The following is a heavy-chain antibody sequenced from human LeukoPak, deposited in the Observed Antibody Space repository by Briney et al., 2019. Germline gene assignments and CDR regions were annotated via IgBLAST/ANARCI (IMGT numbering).Heavy chain of an antibody. Sequence: PGGSLRLSCAASGFTFSSYSMNWVRQAPGKGLEWVSYISSSSSTIYYADSVKGRFTISRDNAKNSLYLQMNSLGAEDTAVYYCARAIRPYSNYDGDYWGQGTLVTVSS. D-gene: IGHD4-11*01. J-gene: IGHJ4*02. CDR1: GFTFSSYS. CDR2: ISSSSSTI. V-gene: IGHV3-48*01. CDR3: ARAIRPYSNYDGDY.